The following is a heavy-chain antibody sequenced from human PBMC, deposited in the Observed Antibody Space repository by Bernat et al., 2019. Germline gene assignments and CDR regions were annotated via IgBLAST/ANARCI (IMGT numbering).Heavy chain of an antibody. Sequence: GEEGGGEGKEGGSLILSVAASGFIFEEDTMLWVRQAPGKGREGGERSSWDGGNTYYAEGVKGRFTVSRDNSRNSLYLQMSSLRTEDTALYYCAKGGDGYAPPDHWCQGTLVT. J-gene: IGHJ5*02. CDR3: AKGGDGYAPPDH. CDR2: SSWDGGNT. D-gene: IGHD5-24*01. CDR1: GFIFEEDT. V-gene: IGHV3-43*01.